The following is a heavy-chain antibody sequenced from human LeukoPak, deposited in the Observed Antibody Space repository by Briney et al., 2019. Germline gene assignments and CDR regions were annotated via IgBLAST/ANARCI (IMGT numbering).Heavy chain of an antibody. V-gene: IGHV3-33*01. CDR2: IRYDGSNK. CDR3: ARESATAMVTLGFDY. J-gene: IGHJ4*02. D-gene: IGHD5-18*01. CDR1: GFTFSSYG. Sequence: GRSLRLSCAASGFTFSSYGMHWVRQAPGKGLEWVAVIRYDGSNKYYADSVKGRFTISRDNSKNTLYLQMNSLRAEDTAVYYCARESATAMVTLGFDYWGQGTLVTVSS.